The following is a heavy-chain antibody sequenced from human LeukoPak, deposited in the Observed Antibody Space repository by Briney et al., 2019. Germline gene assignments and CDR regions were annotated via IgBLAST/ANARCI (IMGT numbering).Heavy chain of an antibody. CDR3: ARRGSITMVRGVIWGSYWYFDL. Sequence: GGSLRLSCAASGFTFSSYWMHWVRHAPGKGLVWVSRINSDGSSTSYADSVKGRFTISRDNAKNTLYLQMNSLRAEDTAVYYFARRGSITMVRGVIWGSYWYFDLWFRGPLV. J-gene: IGHJ2*01. V-gene: IGHV3-74*01. CDR1: GFTFSSYW. D-gene: IGHD3-10*01. CDR2: INSDGSST.